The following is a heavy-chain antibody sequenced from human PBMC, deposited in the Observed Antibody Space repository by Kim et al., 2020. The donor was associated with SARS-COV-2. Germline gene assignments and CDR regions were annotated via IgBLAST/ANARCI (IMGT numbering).Heavy chain of an antibody. CDR1: GFIFSSYT. V-gene: IGHV3-21*01. CDR2: ISSSSSYI. D-gene: IGHD3-10*01. J-gene: IGHJ4*02. Sequence: GGSLRLSCAASGFIFSSYTINWVRQAPGKGLEWVSSISSSSSYIYYADSVKGRFTISRDNAKNSLYLQMNSLRAGDTAVYYCARDSITMVRGVMGYWGQGTLVTVSS. CDR3: ARDSITMVRGVMGY.